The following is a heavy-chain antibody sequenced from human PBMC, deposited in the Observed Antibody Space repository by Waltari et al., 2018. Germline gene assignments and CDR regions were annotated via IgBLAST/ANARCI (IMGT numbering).Heavy chain of an antibody. J-gene: IGHJ5*02. CDR3: ARLTAWFDP. CDR1: GYSISRGYY. Sequence: QVQLQESGPGLVKPSETLSLTCAGSGYSISRGYYWGWHRQPPGQGPEGVGSSDYRGSTNYNPSLKSRVTISVDTSKNQFSLKLSSVTAADTAVYYCARLTAWFDPWGQGTLVTVSS. CDR2: SDYRGST. V-gene: IGHV4-38-2*01. D-gene: IGHD3-16*01.